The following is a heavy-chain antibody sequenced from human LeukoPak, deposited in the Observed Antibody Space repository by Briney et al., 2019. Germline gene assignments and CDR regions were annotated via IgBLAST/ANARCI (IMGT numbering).Heavy chain of an antibody. CDR3: ASSYYDSSGPNY. V-gene: IGHV4-59*01. D-gene: IGHD3-22*01. Sequence: SETLSLTCTVSGGSISSYYWSWMRQPPGKGLEWIGYIYYSGSTNYNPSLKSRVTISVDTSKNQFSLKLSSVPAADTAVYYCASSYYDSSGPNYWGQGTLVTVSS. CDR2: IYYSGST. J-gene: IGHJ4*02. CDR1: GGSISSYY.